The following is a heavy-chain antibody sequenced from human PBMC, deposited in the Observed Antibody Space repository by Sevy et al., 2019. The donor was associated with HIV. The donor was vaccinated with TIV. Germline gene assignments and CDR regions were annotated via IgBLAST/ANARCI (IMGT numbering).Heavy chain of an antibody. J-gene: IGHJ3*01. CDR2: INPNSGGT. CDR1: GYTFTGYY. V-gene: IGHV1-2*02. D-gene: IGHD3-10*01. Sequence: ASVKVSCKASGYTFTGYYMHWVRQAPGQGLEWMGWINPNSGGTNYAQKFQGRVTMTRDTSNSTAYMERSRLRSDDTAVYFCARSIGAGNPDAFDLWGQWTMVTVSS. CDR3: ARSIGAGNPDAFDL.